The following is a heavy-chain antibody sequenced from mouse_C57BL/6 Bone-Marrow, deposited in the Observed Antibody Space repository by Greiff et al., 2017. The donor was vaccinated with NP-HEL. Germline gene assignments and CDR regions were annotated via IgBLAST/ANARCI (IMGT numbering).Heavy chain of an antibody. CDR3: ARKVYYSNYVFAY. CDR2: IYPRSGNT. J-gene: IGHJ3*01. D-gene: IGHD2-5*01. Sequence: VMLVESGAELARPGASVKLSCKASGYTFTSYGISWVKQRTGQGLEWIGEIYPRSGNTYYNEKFKGKATLTADKSSSTAYMELRSLTSEDSAVYFCARKVYYSNYVFAYWGQGTLVTVSA. CDR1: GYTFTSYG. V-gene: IGHV1-81*01.